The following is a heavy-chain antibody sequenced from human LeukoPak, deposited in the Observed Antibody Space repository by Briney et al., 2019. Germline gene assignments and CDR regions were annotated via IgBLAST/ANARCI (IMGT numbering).Heavy chain of an antibody. J-gene: IGHJ4*02. CDR2: INPSGSSS. Sequence: ASVKVSCKASGYTFTSYYLHWVRQAPGLGLEWMGIINPSGSSSSYAQKFQGRVTMTTDTSTSTVYMELRSLRSEDTALYYCARSMIVEGRYYFDYWGQGTLVTVSS. CDR3: ARSMIVEGRYYFDY. D-gene: IGHD3-22*01. CDR1: GYTFTSYY. V-gene: IGHV1-46*01.